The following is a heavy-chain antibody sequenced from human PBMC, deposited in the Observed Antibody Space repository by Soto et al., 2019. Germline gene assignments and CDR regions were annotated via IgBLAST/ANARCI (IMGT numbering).Heavy chain of an antibody. CDR2: ISYDGSNK. CDR1: GFTFSSYG. J-gene: IGHJ6*02. CDR3: AKDRPTPTKYYDFFTVTSITGILGTGMDV. D-gene: IGHD3-3*01. V-gene: IGHV3-30*18. Sequence: QVQLVESGGGVVQPGRSLRLSCAASGFTFSSYGMHWVRQAPGKGLEWVAVISYDGSNKYYADSVKGRFTISRDNSKNTLYLQMNSLRAEDTAVYYCAKDRPTPTKYYDFFTVTSITGILGTGMDVWGQGTTVTVSS.